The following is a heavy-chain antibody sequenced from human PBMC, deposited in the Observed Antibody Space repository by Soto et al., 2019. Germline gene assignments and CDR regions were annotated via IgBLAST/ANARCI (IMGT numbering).Heavy chain of an antibody. J-gene: IGHJ6*02. V-gene: IGHV5-51*01. CDR3: ARSPAAGTPYYYYYYGMDV. CDR2: IYPGDSDT. D-gene: IGHD6-13*01. CDR1: GYSFTSYW. Sequence: GESLKISCKGSGYSFTSYWIGWVRQMPGKGLEWMGIIYPGDSDTRYSPSFQGQVTISADKSISTAYLQWSSLKASDTAMYYCARSPAAGTPYYYYYYGMDVWGQGTTVTV.